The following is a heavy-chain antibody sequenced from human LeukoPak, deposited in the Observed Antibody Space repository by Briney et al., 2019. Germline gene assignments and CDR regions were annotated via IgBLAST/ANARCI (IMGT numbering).Heavy chain of an antibody. Sequence: SQTLSLTCALSGDSVSSNSAAWNWIRQSPSRGLQWLGRTYYRSKWYTDYAVSVKSRISINSDTSKNQFSLQLNSVIPEDTAVYYCARGAVAHFDYWGQGTLVTVSS. CDR2: TYYRSKWYT. CDR3: ARGAVAHFDY. CDR1: GDSVSSNSAA. J-gene: IGHJ4*02. D-gene: IGHD6-19*01. V-gene: IGHV6-1*01.